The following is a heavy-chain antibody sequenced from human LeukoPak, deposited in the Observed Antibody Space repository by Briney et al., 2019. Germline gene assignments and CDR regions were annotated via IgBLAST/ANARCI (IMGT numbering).Heavy chain of an antibody. Sequence: ASVKVSCKASGYTFTTYDINWVRQATGQGLEWMGWMNPNSGGTNYAQKFQGRVTMTRDTSISTAYMELSRLRSGDTAVYYCAREGRRYFDWLLSNWFDPWGQGTLVTVSS. J-gene: IGHJ5*02. CDR1: GYTFTTYD. D-gene: IGHD3-9*01. CDR2: MNPNSGGT. V-gene: IGHV1-2*02. CDR3: AREGRRYFDWLLSNWFDP.